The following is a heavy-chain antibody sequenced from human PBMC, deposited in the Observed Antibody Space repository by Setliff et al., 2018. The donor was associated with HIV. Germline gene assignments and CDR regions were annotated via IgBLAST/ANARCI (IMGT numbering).Heavy chain of an antibody. D-gene: IGHD3-22*01. CDR3: ASLRYYHDSSGYYRHAFDI. V-gene: IGHV1-8*02. CDR1: GYTFTSYD. J-gene: IGHJ3*02. CDR2: MNPNSGNT. Sequence: ASVKVSCKASGYTFTSYDINWVRQATGQGLEWMGWMNPNSGNTGYAQKFQGRVTMTRNTSISTAYMELSSLRSEDTAVYYCASLRYYHDSSGYYRHAFDIWGQGTMVTVS.